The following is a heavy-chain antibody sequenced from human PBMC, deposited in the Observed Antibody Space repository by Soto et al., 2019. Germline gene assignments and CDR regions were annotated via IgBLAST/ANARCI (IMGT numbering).Heavy chain of an antibody. CDR2: ILHLLGIA. V-gene: IGHV1-69*04. D-gene: IGHD2-15*01. Sequence: QVQLVHSGAEVKKPGSSVKVSCKASGGTFSSYTISWVRQAPGQGLEWMGRILHLLGIANYAQKFQCRVTITADKSKSTASMELSSLRAEDTAVYYCARDSGYCRGGSCYSQGHNAFDIWGQGKMVTVSS. J-gene: IGHJ3*02. CDR1: GGTFSSYT. CDR3: ARDSGYCRGGSCYSQGHNAFDI.